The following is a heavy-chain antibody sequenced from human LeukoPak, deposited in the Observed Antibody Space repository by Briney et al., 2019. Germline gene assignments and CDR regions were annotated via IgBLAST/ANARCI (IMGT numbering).Heavy chain of an antibody. CDR3: ARFQYSSGWSLGY. D-gene: IGHD6-19*01. V-gene: IGHV3-21*01. CDR1: GFTFSSYS. Sequence: GGSLRLSCAASGFTFSSYSMNWVRQAPGKGLEWVSSISSSSYIYYADSVKGRFTISRDNAKNSLYLQMNSLRAEDTAVCYCARFQYSSGWSLGYWGQGTLVTVSS. CDR2: ISSSSYI. J-gene: IGHJ4*02.